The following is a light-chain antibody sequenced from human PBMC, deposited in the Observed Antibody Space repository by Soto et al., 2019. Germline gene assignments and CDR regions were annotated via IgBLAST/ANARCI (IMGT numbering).Light chain of an antibody. CDR3: RQYRNRSFS. J-gene: IGKJ5*01. V-gene: IGKV3-15*01. Sequence: EILMTQSPAILSVSPGERAHLSCRAGQGVTPNFGWYQQKSGRSPGLLSYDVSIRATSVPARFSGTGSETDFTLTISGLQSEVSAIYVCRQYRNRSFSFGQGTRLDIK. CDR1: QGVTPN. CDR2: DVS.